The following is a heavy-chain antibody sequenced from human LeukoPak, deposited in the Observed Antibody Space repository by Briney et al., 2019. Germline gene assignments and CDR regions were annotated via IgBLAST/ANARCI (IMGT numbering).Heavy chain of an antibody. CDR3: ARGGNIWSGSRPYFDY. V-gene: IGHV1-2*02. CDR2: IAPNSGGT. Sequence: ASVKVSCKASGYTFTGYYMHWVRQAPGQGLEWMGWIAPNSGGTNYAQKFQGRVIMTRDTSISTASMELSRLRSDDTAVYYCARGGNIWSGSRPYFDYWGQGTLVTVSS. J-gene: IGHJ4*02. CDR1: GYTFTGYY. D-gene: IGHD3-3*01.